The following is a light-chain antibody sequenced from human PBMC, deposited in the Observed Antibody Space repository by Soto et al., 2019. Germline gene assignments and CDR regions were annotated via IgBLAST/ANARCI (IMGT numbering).Light chain of an antibody. J-gene: IGKJ2*01. Sequence: EIVLTQSPGTLSLSPGERDTLSCRASQSVSSSYLAWYQQKPGQAPRLLIYGASSRATGIPDRFSGSGSGTEFTLTISRLEPEDFAVYYCQQYGSSPPDTFGQGTKLEIK. CDR1: QSVSSSY. V-gene: IGKV3-20*01. CDR2: GAS. CDR3: QQYGSSPPDT.